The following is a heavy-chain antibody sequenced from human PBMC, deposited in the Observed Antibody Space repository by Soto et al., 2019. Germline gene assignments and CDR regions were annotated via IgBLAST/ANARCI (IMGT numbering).Heavy chain of an antibody. Sequence: SGPTLVNPXETLTLTCTFSGFSITSPGMSVSWIRQPPRRALEWLALIERDDDDKYYSTSLKTRLTISKDTRKNQVVLTMANMDPADTATYYCARSIRGPRKFNGMDVWGQGTTVTVSS. CDR3: ARSIRGPRKFNGMDV. J-gene: IGHJ6*02. CDR1: GFSITSPGMS. CDR2: IERDDDDK. V-gene: IGHV2-70*13. D-gene: IGHD1-20*01.